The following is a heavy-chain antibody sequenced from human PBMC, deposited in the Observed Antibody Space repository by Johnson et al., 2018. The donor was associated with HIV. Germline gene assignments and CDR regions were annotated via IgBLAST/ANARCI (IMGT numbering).Heavy chain of an antibody. Sequence: EVQLVESGGGLVQPGGSLRLSCAASGFTFSSYDMHWVRQATGKGLEWVSAIGTAGDTYYPGSVKGRFTISRENAKNSLYLQMNSLSAGDTAVYYCARGLWATTPGGAFDIWGQGTMVTVSS. CDR2: IGTAGDT. CDR3: ARGLWATTPGGAFDI. J-gene: IGHJ3*02. D-gene: IGHD1-26*01. CDR1: GFTFSSYD. V-gene: IGHV3-13*01.